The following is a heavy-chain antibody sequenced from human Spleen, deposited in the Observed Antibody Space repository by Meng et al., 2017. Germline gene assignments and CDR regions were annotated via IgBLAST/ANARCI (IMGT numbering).Heavy chain of an antibody. D-gene: IGHD4-11*01. CDR2: IKHSGST. CDR1: GWSFSHYY. V-gene: IGHV4-34*04. Sequence: PLSPWAVLPLMTSNPLSLRCVVSGWSFSHYYCVSSRQPPGKGLEWIGEIKHSGSTTDNPSLASRATISVDTSQNNLSLKLSSVTAADSAVYYCARGPTTMAHDFDYWGQGTLVTVSS. CDR3: ARGPTTMAHDFDY. J-gene: IGHJ4*02.